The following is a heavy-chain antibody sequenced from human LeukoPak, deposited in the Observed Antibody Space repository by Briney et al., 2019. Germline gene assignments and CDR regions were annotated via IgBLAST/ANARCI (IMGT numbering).Heavy chain of an antibody. J-gene: IGHJ4*02. D-gene: IGHD3-9*01. Sequence: GGSLRLSCAASGFTVSSNYMSWVRRAPGKGLEWVSVIYSGGSTYYADSVKGRFTISRDNSKNTLYLQMNSLRAEDTAVYYCARDLTYYDILTGYYRNHYFDYWGQGTLVTVSS. CDR1: GFTVSSNY. CDR2: IYSGGST. V-gene: IGHV3-66*01. CDR3: ARDLTYYDILTGYYRNHYFDY.